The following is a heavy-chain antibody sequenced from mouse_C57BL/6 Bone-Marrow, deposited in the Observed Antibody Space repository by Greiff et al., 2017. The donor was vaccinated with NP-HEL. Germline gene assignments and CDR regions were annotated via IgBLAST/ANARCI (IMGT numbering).Heavy chain of an antibody. V-gene: IGHV14-4*01. Sequence: VQLQQSGAELVRPGAPVKLSCTASGFNIKDDYMHWVKQRPEQGLEWIGWIDPENGDTEYASKFQGKATITADTSSNTAYLQLSSLTSEDTAVYYCTTDGSSYYFDYWGQGTTLTVSS. D-gene: IGHD1-1*01. CDR2: IDPENGDT. J-gene: IGHJ2*01. CDR3: TTDGSSYYFDY. CDR1: GFNIKDDY.